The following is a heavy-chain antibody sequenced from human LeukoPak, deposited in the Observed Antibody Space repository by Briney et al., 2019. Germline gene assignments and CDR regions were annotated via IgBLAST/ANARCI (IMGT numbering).Heavy chain of an antibody. J-gene: IGHJ4*02. Sequence: GESLQISCKGSGYGFTSYWIAWGRPMPGKGREWMGTIYPGDSDTRYSPSYQGQVTISADKSISTAYLQWSSLKASDTAMYYCARRQGSSPTGFDYWGQGTLVTVSS. CDR1: GYGFTSYW. CDR2: IYPGDSDT. CDR3: ARRQGSSPTGFDY. D-gene: IGHD6-13*01. V-gene: IGHV5-51*01.